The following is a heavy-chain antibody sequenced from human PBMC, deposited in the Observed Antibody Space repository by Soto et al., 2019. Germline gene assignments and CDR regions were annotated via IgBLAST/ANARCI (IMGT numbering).Heavy chain of an antibody. J-gene: IGHJ3*01. CDR1: GGFYSIKT. Sequence: QVQLVQSGAEVKKPGSSVKVSCKTSGGFYSIKTISWVRQAPGQGLEWMGSIITLVHIINNEQKFKGRVAISVDMSTSTAYIELISLKSDDTAIYFCSRGRRRDESNTFDALDVWGQGTMVTVSS. CDR3: SRGRRRDESNTFDALDV. D-gene: IGHD4-4*01. CDR2: IITLVHII. V-gene: IGHV1-69*04.